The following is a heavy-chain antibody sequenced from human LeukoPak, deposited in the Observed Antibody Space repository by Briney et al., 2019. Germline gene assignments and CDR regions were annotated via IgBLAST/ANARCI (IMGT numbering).Heavy chain of an antibody. J-gene: IGHJ6*02. V-gene: IGHV1-8*01. CDR1: GYTFTSYD. CDR3: ARVNLADGYYYYYGMDV. D-gene: IGHD1-7*01. Sequence: ASVKVSCKASGYTFTSYDINWVRQATGQGLEWMGWMNPNSGNTGYAQKFQGRVTMTRNTSISTAYMELSSLRSEDTAVYYCARVNLADGYYYYYGMDVWGQGTTVTVSS. CDR2: MNPNSGNT.